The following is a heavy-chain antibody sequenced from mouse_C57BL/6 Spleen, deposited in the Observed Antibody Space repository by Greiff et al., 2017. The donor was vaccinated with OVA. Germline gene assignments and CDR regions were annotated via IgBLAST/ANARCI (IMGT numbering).Heavy chain of an antibody. V-gene: IGHV5-15*01. CDR2: ISNLAYSI. Sequence: EVKLMESGGGLVQPGGSLKLSCAASGFTFTASGLAWVRQAPRKGPDWVAFISNLAYSIYYADTVTGRFTISRENAKNTLYLEMSSLRSEDTAMYYCAIMGTGTGFAYWGQGTLVTVSA. D-gene: IGHD4-1*01. CDR3: AIMGTGTGFAY. CDR1: GFTFTASG. J-gene: IGHJ3*01.